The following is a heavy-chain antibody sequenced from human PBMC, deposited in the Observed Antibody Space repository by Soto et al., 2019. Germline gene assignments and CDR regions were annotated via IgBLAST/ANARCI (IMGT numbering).Heavy chain of an antibody. V-gene: IGHV3-48*01. J-gene: IGHJ4*02. D-gene: IGHD4-17*01. Sequence: EEHLVESGGGLVQPGGSLRLSCAASGFTLSSHVMYWVRQAPGKWLEWVSSINSGSTSIYYADSVQGRFTISRDNGKQSLYLQMSSMRADDTAVYYSLNGAYYGGPGNRVTVSS. CDR1: GFTLSSHV. CDR2: INSGSTSI. CDR3: LNGAYY.